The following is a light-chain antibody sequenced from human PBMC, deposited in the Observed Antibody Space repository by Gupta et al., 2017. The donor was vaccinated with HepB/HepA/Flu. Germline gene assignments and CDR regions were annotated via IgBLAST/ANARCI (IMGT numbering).Light chain of an antibody. V-gene: IGLV1-44*01. CDR3: AAWDDSLNGPV. J-gene: IGLJ2*01. Sequence: QSVLTQPPSASGTPGQRVTISCSGSSPTIGSNTVNGYQQLPGTAPKLLIYSNHQRPSGVPDRFSGSKSGTSASLAISGLQSEDEADYYCAAWDDSLNGPVFGGGTKLPVL. CDR2: SNH. CDR1: SPTIGSNT.